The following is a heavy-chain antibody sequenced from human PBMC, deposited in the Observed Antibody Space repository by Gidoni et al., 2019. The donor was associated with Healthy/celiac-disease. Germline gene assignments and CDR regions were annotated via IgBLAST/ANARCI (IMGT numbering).Heavy chain of an antibody. CDR3: AKVGGDTTVTYIDY. Sequence: QVQLVESGGGVVQPGRSLRLSCAASGFTFSSYGMHWVRQAPGKGLEWVAVISYDGSNKYYADSVKGRFTISRDNSKNTLYLQMNSLRAEDTAVYYCAKVGGDTTVTYIDYWGQGTLVTVSS. D-gene: IGHD4-17*01. CDR1: GFTFSSYG. V-gene: IGHV3-30*18. J-gene: IGHJ4*02. CDR2: ISYDGSNK.